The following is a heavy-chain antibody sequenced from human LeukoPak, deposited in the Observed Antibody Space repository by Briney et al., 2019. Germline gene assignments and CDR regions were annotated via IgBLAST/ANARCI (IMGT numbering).Heavy chain of an antibody. CDR3: ARVAIAVAGLDY. CDR2: ISSSSYI. Sequence: GGSLRLSCAASGFTFSSYSMNWVRQAPGKGLEWVSSISSSSYIYYADSVKGRFTISRDNAKNSLYLQMNSLRAEDTAVYYCARVAIAVAGLDYWGQGTLVTVSS. V-gene: IGHV3-21*01. J-gene: IGHJ4*02. D-gene: IGHD6-19*01. CDR1: GFTFSSYS.